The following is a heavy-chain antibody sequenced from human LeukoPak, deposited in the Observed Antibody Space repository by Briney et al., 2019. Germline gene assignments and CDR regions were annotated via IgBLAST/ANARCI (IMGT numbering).Heavy chain of an antibody. CDR1: GGSISSYY. CDR2: IYYSGST. Sequence: SETLSLTCTVSGGSISSYYWSWIRQPPGKGLEWIGSIYYSGSTYYNPSLKSRVTISVDTSKNQFSLKLSSVTAADTAVYYCARDGSGGTSSFDYWGQGTLVTVSS. D-gene: IGHD2-15*01. CDR3: ARDGSGGTSSFDY. V-gene: IGHV4-39*07. J-gene: IGHJ4*02.